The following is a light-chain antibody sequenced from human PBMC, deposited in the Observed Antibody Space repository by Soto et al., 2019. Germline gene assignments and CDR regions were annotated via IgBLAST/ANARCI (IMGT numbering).Light chain of an antibody. V-gene: IGLV2-14*03. CDR1: THSDIGDL. CDR2: AVT. CDR3: CSYAGSGTFYV. J-gene: IGLJ1*01. Sequence: QSALTQPASVSGSPGQSITISCTGTTHSDIGDLASWYEHHPGSAPKLIIYAVTNRPSGISNRFSGSKSGNTASLTISGLQAEDEADFYCCSYAGSGTFYVFGSGTKLTVL.